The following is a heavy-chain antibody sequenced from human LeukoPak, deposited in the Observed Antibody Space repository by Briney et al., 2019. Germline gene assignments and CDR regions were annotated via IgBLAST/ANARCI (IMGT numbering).Heavy chain of an antibody. CDR2: INPNSGGI. CDR3: SREGAVGATDY. CDR1: GYTFTGYY. V-gene: IGHV1-2*02. Sequence: ASVKVSCKASGYTFTGYYMHWVRQAPGQGLEWMGWINPNSGGINYAQKFQGRVTMTRDTSISTAYMELSRLRSDDTAVYYCSREGAVGATDYWGQGTLVTVSS. J-gene: IGHJ4*02. D-gene: IGHD1-26*01.